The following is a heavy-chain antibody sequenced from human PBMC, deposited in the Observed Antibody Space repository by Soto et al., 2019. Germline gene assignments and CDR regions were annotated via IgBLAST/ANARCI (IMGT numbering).Heavy chain of an antibody. CDR1: GFTFSSYG. CDR2: ISYDGSNK. D-gene: IGHD3-3*01. J-gene: IGHJ6*03. CDR3: AKDWRGYPGDYYYYMDV. Sequence: GGSLRLSCASSGFTFSSYGMHWVRQAPGKGLEWVAVISYDGSNKYYADSVKGRFTISRDNSKNTLYLQMNSLRAEDTAVYYCAKDWRGYPGDYYYYMDVWGKGTTVTVSS. V-gene: IGHV3-30*18.